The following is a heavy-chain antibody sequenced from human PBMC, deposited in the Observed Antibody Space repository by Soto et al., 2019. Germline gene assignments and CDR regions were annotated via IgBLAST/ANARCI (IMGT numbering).Heavy chain of an antibody. CDR2: MNPNSGNT. D-gene: IGHD2-2*01. J-gene: IGHJ4*02. CDR1: GYTFTSYD. Sequence: GASVKVSCKASGYTFTSYDINWVRQATGQGLEWMGWMNPNSGNTGYAQKFQGRVTMTRNTSISTAYMELSSLRSEDTAVYYCAAYCISTSCYPFDYWGQGTLVTVSS. CDR3: AAYCISTSCYPFDY. V-gene: IGHV1-8*01.